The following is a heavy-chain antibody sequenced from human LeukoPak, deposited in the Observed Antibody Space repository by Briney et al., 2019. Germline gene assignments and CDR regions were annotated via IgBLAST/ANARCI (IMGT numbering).Heavy chain of an antibody. CDR3: VRLTESFFDSRSDY. D-gene: IGHD6-13*01. J-gene: IGHJ4*02. V-gene: IGHV3-23*01. CDR2: IAGSGGKT. CDR1: GFTFSRYA. Sequence: PGGSLRLSCAASGFTFSRYAMSWVRQAPVKELEWVSAIAGSGGKTYYAVSVKGRFTISRDNSKNTLSLQMSGLRADDTAVYYCVRLTESFFDSRSDYWGQGTLVTVSS.